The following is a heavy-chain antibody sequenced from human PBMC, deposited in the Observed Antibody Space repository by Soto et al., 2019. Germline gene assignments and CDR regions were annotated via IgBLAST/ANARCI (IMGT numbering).Heavy chain of an antibody. CDR1: GYTFTRHY. Sequence: QVQLVQSGAEMKKPGASVKVSCKASGYTFTRHYMHWVRQAPGQGLEWMGVIHPNGSPTVYAQNFQGRIVLTTDTTTSTVYMELSMLRSDDTAVYYCARDHSYEDSYWWLDPWGQGTLVTVSS. CDR2: IHPNGSPT. V-gene: IGHV1-46*01. CDR3: ARDHSYEDSYWWLDP. J-gene: IGHJ5*02. D-gene: IGHD2-15*01.